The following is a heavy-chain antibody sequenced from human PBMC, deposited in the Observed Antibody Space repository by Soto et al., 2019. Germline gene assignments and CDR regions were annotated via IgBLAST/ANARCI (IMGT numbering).Heavy chain of an antibody. CDR2: INPNNGDT. Sequence: ASVKVSCKXSGYTFSGYYIYWVRQAPGQGPEWVGWINPNNGDTNYAQKYQGRVTMTRDTSITTVYMELNSLRSDDTAVYYCARGRSVAGKKFDYWGQGTLVTVSS. CDR3: ARGRSVAGKKFDY. J-gene: IGHJ4*02. CDR1: GYTFSGYY. V-gene: IGHV1-2*02. D-gene: IGHD6-19*01.